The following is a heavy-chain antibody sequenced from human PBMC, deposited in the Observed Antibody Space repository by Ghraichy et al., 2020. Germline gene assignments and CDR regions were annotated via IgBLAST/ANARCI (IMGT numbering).Heavy chain of an antibody. CDR2: ISGSGGST. D-gene: IGHD4-23*01. Sequence: GGSLRLSCAASGFTFSSYAMSWVRQAPGKGLEWVSAISGSGGSTYYADSVKGRFTISRDNSKNTLYLQMNSLRAEDTAVYYCAKVWGYYGGNPRYTDIWGQGTMVTVSS. CDR3: AKVWGYYGGNPRYTDI. J-gene: IGHJ3*02. CDR1: GFTFSSYA. V-gene: IGHV3-23*01.